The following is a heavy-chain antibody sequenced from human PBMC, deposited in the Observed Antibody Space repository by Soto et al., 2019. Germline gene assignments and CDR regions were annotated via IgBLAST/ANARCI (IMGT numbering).Heavy chain of an antibody. V-gene: IGHV4-59*08. CDR1: GGSISSYY. CDR3: ARLSKRSLLLLRGAFEI. J-gene: IGHJ3*02. Sequence: QVQLQESGPGLVKPSETLSLTCTVSGGSISSYYWSWIRQPPGKGLEWIGYIYYSGSTNYNPSLKSRVTISVDTSKNQFSLKLSSVTAADTAVYYCARLSKRSLLLLRGAFEIGGQGPMVTVSS. D-gene: IGHD2-21*02. CDR2: IYYSGST.